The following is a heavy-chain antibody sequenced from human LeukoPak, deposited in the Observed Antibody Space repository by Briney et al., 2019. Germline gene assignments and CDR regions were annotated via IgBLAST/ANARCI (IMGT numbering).Heavy chain of an antibody. D-gene: IGHD3-16*01. CDR3: AKNGGPHGMDV. Sequence: GGSLRLSCATTGFTFSSIWMSRVRQAPGKGLEWVANIKHDGSETNYADSVKGRFTISRDNAKNSLHLQMNSLRVEDTAVYYCAKNGGPHGMDVWGQGTTVTVSS. J-gene: IGHJ6*02. CDR2: IKHDGSET. V-gene: IGHV3-7*02. CDR1: GFTFSSIW.